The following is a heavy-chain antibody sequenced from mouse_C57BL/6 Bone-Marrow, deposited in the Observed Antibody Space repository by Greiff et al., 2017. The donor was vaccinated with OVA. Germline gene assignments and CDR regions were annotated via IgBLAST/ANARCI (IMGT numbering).Heavy chain of an antibody. CDR2: ISNFAYSI. J-gene: IGHJ1*03. CDR1: GFTFSDYG. Sequence: EVKLVESGGGLVQPGGSLKLSCAASGFTFSDYGMAWVRQAPRKGPEWVAFISNFAYSIYYADTVTGRFTISRENAKNTLYLEMSSLRSEDTAMYYCARSLLINTVVARYFDVWGTGTTVTVSS. V-gene: IGHV5-15*01. D-gene: IGHD1-1*01. CDR3: ARSLLINTVVARYFDV.